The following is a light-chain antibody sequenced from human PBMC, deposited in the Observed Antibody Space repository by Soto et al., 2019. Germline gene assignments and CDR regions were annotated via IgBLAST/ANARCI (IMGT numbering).Light chain of an antibody. CDR3: HQYGSSPST. V-gene: IGKV3-20*01. Sequence: EIVLTQSPGTLSLSPGERATLSCRASQSVSSSYLAWYQQKPGQAPGLLIYGASSRATGIPDRISGSGSGTDFTLTISRLEPEDFAVYYCHQYGSSPSTFGQGTEVEIK. J-gene: IGKJ1*01. CDR2: GAS. CDR1: QSVSSSY.